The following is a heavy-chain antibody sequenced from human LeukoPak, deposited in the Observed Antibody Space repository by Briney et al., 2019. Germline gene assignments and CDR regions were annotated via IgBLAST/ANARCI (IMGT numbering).Heavy chain of an antibody. J-gene: IGHJ4*02. Sequence: PSETLSLTCTVSGGSISSYYWSWIRQPPGKGLEWIEYIYYSGSTNYNPSLKSRVTISVDTSKNQFSLKLSSVTAADTAVYYCARVGIDYGDYGYFDYWGQGALVTVSS. CDR1: GGSISSYY. CDR2: IYYSGST. D-gene: IGHD4-17*01. CDR3: ARVGIDYGDYGYFDY. V-gene: IGHV4-59*01.